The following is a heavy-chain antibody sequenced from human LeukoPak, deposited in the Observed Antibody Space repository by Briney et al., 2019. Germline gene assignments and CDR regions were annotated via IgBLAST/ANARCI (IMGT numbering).Heavy chain of an antibody. CDR2: INHSGST. Sequence: SETLSLTCAVYGGSFSGYYWSWIRQPPGKGLEWIGEINHSGSTNYNPSLKSRVTISVDTSKNQFSLKLSSVTAADTAVYYCAGYCTNGVCQTVFDYWGQGTLVTVSS. D-gene: IGHD2-8*01. CDR1: GGSFSGYY. J-gene: IGHJ4*02. V-gene: IGHV4-34*01. CDR3: AGYCTNGVCQTVFDY.